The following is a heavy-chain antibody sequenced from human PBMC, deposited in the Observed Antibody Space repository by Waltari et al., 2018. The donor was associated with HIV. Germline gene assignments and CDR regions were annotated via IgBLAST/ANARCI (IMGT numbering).Heavy chain of an antibody. Sequence: VQLVATGGGLIQPGGSLRVSCAASGLTVSSNYMFWVRQAPGKGLELVSVIYSDGITTYYADSVKGRFTVSTDNSKNMLYLQMNSLRAEDTAMYYCARDSRNYYDEGGAFDIWGQGTMVTVSS. J-gene: IGHJ3*02. CDR3: ARDSRNYYDEGGAFDI. D-gene: IGHD3-22*01. CDR1: GLTVSSNY. V-gene: IGHV3-53*02. CDR2: IYSDGITT.